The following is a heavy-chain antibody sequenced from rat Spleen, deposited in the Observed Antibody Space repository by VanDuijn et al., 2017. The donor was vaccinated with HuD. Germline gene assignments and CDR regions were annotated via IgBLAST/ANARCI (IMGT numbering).Heavy chain of an antibody. CDR2: INKDSSTI. CDR3: VREELGVDY. V-gene: IGHV4-2*01. Sequence: EVKLVESGGGLVQPGRSLKLSCTASGFNFNDYWMGWVRQAPGKGLEWIGEINKDSSTIKYISSMKDKITISRDNAQNTLYLQMNKVGSEDTAIYYCVREELGVDYWGQGVMVTVSS. CDR1: GFNFNDYW. J-gene: IGHJ2*01. D-gene: IGHD4-3*01.